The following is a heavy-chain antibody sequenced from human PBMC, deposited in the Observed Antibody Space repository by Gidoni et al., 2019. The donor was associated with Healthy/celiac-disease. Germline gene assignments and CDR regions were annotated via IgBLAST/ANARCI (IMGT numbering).Heavy chain of an antibody. J-gene: IGHJ3*02. CDR3: AAAAMVRGATDAFDI. CDR2: ISAYNGNT. CDR1: GYTFTSYG. D-gene: IGHD3-10*01. V-gene: IGHV1-18*01. Sequence: QVQLVQSGAEVKKPVASVKVSCKASGYTFTSYGISWVRQAPVQGLEWMGWISAYNGNTNYAQKLQGRVTMTTDTSTSTAYMELRSLRSDDTAVYYCAAAAMVRGATDAFDIWGQGTMVTVSS.